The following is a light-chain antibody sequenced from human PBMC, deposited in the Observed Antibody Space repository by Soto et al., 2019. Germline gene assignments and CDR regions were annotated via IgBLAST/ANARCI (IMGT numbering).Light chain of an antibody. Sequence: EIVLTQSPATLSLSPGERATLSCRVSQTVGTYLAWYQQKPGQAPRLLIYDASNRATGTPARFSGSGSGTDFTLTISSLEPEDFAVYYCQQRDNFSFCGGTKVEI. J-gene: IGKJ4*01. CDR1: QTVGTY. CDR3: QQRDNFS. V-gene: IGKV3-11*01. CDR2: DAS.